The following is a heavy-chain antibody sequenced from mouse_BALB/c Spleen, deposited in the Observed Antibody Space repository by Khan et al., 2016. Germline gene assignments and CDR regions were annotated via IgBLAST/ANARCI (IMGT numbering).Heavy chain of an antibody. J-gene: IGHJ3*01. CDR1: GYTFTNYG. CDR2: INTYIGEP. V-gene: IGHV9-3-1*01. Sequence: QIQLVQSGPELKKPGETVKISCKASGYTFTNYGMNWVKQAPGKGLKWMGWINTYIGEPTYADDFKGRFAFSLETSASTAYLQINNLKKDDTATYFCASEGDYGGFTYWGQGTLVTVSA. CDR3: ASEGDYGGFTY. D-gene: IGHD2-13*01.